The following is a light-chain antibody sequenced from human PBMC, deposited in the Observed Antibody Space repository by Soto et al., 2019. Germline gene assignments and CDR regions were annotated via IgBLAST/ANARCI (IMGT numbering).Light chain of an antibody. V-gene: IGLV2-14*03. CDR2: DVS. CDR1: SSDVGGYNY. J-gene: IGLJ2*01. CDR3: SSYTYSGTDVV. Sequence: QSALTQPASVSGSPGQSITISCTGTSSDVGGYNYVSWYQQHPGKAPKLMIYDVSNRPSGVSYRFSGSKSGNTASLTISGLQAEDEADYYYSSYTYSGTDVVIGGGTKLTVL.